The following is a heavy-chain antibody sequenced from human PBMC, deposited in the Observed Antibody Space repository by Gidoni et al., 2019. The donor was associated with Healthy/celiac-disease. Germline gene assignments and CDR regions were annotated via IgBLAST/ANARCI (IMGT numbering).Heavy chain of an antibody. V-gene: IGHV1-46*01. CDR2: INPSGGST. J-gene: IGHJ4*02. Sequence: QVQLVQSGAEVKKPGASVKVSCKASGYTFTSYYMHWVRQAPGQGLEWMGIINPSGGSTSYAQKFQGRVTMTRDTSTSTVYMELSSLRSEDTAVYYCARAANYYDSSAYGDYWGQGTLVTVSS. D-gene: IGHD3-22*01. CDR3: ARAANYYDSSAYGDY. CDR1: GYTFTSYY.